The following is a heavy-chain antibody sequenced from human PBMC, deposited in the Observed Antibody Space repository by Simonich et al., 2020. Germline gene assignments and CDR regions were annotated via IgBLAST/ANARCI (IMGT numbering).Heavy chain of an antibody. Sequence: QVQLVQSGAEVKKPGSSVKVSCKASGGTFSSYAISWVRQAPGQGLEWRVGTIPNLGIANYAQKFQGRVTITAEKSTSNAYMGLSSLRSEDTAVYYCARTNTMRELDTMVRGVDYFDYWGQGTLVTVSS. CDR2: TIPNLGIA. CDR3: ARTNTMRELDTMVRGVDYFDY. J-gene: IGHJ4*02. D-gene: IGHD3-10*01. V-gene: IGHV1-69*09. CDR1: GGTFSSYA.